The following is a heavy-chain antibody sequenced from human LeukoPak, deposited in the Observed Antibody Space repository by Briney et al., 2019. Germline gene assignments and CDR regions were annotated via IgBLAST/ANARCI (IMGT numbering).Heavy chain of an antibody. CDR3: ATSGYSGYGIDY. Sequence: PGGSLRLSCAVSGFTFSSYWMTWARQAPGKGLEWVANIKQDGSDTYSVDSVKGRFTISRDNAKNSLYLEMNSLRVEDTAVYYCATSGYSGYGIDYWGQGTLVAVSS. D-gene: IGHD5-12*01. V-gene: IGHV3-7*03. J-gene: IGHJ4*02. CDR1: GFTFSSYW. CDR2: IKQDGSDT.